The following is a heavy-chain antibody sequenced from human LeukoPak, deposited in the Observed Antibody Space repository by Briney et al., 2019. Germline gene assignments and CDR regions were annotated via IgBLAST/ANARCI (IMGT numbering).Heavy chain of an antibody. CDR3: AREASSGWHIDY. V-gene: IGHV4-59*01. D-gene: IGHD6-19*01. CDR1: GGSISSYY. CDR2: IFHSGST. J-gene: IGHJ4*02. Sequence: PSETLSLTCTVSGGSISSYYWSWIRQPPGKGLEWIGYIFHSGSTNYNPSLKSRVTMSVDTSKNQFSLKLSSVTAADTAVYYCAREASSGWHIDYWGQGTLDTVSS.